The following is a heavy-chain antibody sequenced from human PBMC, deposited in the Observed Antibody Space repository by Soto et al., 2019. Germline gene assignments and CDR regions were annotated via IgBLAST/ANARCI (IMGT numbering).Heavy chain of an antibody. J-gene: IGHJ4*02. CDR2: IIPIFGTA. D-gene: IGHD6-19*01. CDR3: ASQGSSGSGRRYFDY. Sequence: SGTVSCRASGGSFSSCAISWVRQAPGQGLEWMGGIIPIFGTANYAQKFQGRVTITADESTSTAYMELSSLRSEDTAVYYCASQGSSGSGRRYFDYWGQGTLVTVSS. CDR1: GGSFSSCA. V-gene: IGHV1-69*13.